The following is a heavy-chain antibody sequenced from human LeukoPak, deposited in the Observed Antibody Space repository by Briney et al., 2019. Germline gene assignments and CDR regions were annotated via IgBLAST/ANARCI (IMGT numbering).Heavy chain of an antibody. CDR1: GFTFSTYV. D-gene: IGHD1-1*01. CDR2: ISGSGGST. V-gene: IGHV3-23*01. CDR3: AKGNWRYFDY. Sequence: GGSLRLSCAASGFTFSTYVMSWVRQAPGKGLEWVSAISGSGGSTYYADSVKGRFTISRDNSKNTLYLQMNSLGADDAAVYYCAKGNWRYFDYWGQGTLVTVSS. J-gene: IGHJ4*02.